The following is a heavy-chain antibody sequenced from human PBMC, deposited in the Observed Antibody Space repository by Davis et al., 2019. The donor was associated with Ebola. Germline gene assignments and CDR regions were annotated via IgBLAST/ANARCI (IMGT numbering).Heavy chain of an antibody. D-gene: IGHD5-18*01. Sequence: GESLKISCKGSGYSFTIYWIGWVRQMPGKGLEWMGIIYPGDSDTRYSPSFQGQVTISADKSISTAYLQWSSLKASDTAMYYCARETRGYSYGAMFYYYYGMDVWGQGTTVTVSS. CDR3: ARETRGYSYGAMFYYYYGMDV. V-gene: IGHV5-51*01. CDR1: GYSFTIYW. J-gene: IGHJ6*02. CDR2: IYPGDSDT.